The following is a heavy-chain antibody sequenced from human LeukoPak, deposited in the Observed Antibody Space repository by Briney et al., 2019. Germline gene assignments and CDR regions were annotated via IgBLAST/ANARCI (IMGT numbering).Heavy chain of an antibody. CDR2: ISAYNGNT. Sequence: ASVKVSCKASGYTFTSYGISWVRQAPGQGLEWMGWISAYNGNTNYAQKLQGRVTMTTDTSTSTAYMELRSLRSDDTAVYYCARGYYNDSSVYGGCEDYWGQGTLVTVSS. J-gene: IGHJ4*02. D-gene: IGHD3-22*01. V-gene: IGHV1-18*01. CDR3: ARGYYNDSSVYGGCEDY. CDR1: GYTFTSYG.